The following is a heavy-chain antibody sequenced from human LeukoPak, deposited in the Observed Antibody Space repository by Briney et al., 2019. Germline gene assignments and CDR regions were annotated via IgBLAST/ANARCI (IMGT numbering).Heavy chain of an antibody. J-gene: IGHJ4*02. CDR1: GFTFSSYA. CDR2: ISGSGGST. CDR3: AKDYDYVWGSYRSSYYFDY. V-gene: IGHV3-23*01. Sequence: GGSLRLSCAASGFTFSSYAMTWVRQAPGKGLEWVSTISGSGGSTYYADSVKGRFTISRDNSKNTLYLQMNSLRAEDTAVYYCAKDYDYVWGSYRSSYYFDYWGQGTLVTASS. D-gene: IGHD3-16*02.